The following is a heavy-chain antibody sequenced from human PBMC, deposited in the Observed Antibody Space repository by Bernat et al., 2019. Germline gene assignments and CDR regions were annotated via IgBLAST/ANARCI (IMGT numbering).Heavy chain of an antibody. CDR3: AIEPPHYDFWIGSDY. D-gene: IGHD3-3*01. CDR1: GFTFSNYG. J-gene: IGHJ4*02. Sequence: EVQLVESGGGSVEPGGSLRLSCAASGFTFSNYGMIWVRQAPGKGPEWVSTISGGGENTHYADSVQGRFTISRDDSKNTLFLHMNSLRAEDTALYYCAIEPPHYDFWIGSDYWGQGTLVTVSS. CDR2: ISGGGENT. V-gene: IGHV3-23*04.